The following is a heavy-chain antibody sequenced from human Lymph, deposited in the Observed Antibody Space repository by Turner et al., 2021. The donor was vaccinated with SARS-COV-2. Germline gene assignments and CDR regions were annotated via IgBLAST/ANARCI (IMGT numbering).Heavy chain of an antibody. J-gene: IGHJ4*02. V-gene: IGHV4-39*01. CDR2: IYYSGST. D-gene: IGHD2-8*01. CDR3: ARAPFIIVLMMYASGYFDN. Sequence: QLQLQESGPGLVKPSETLSLTCTVSGGSISSSSYSWGWIRQPPGKGLEWIGSIYYSGSTYYNPSLKSRVTISVDTSKNQFSLKLSSVTAADTAVYYCARAPFIIVLMMYASGYFDNWGQGTLVTVSS. CDR1: GGSISSSSYS.